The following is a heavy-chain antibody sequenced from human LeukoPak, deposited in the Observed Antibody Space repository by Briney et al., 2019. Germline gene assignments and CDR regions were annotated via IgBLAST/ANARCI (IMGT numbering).Heavy chain of an antibody. CDR2: INAGNGNT. CDR1: GYTFTSYA. V-gene: IGHV1-3*01. CDR3: AKDDYGDSKGRFDP. D-gene: IGHD4-17*01. Sequence: ASVKVSCKASGYTFTSYAMHWVRQAPGQRLEWMGWINAGNGNTKYSQEFQGRVTITRDTSASTAYMELRSLRSDDTAVYYCAKDDYGDSKGRFDPWGQGTLVTVSS. J-gene: IGHJ5*02.